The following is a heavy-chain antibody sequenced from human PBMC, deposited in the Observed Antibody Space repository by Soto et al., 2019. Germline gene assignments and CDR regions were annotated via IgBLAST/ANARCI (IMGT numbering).Heavy chain of an antibody. D-gene: IGHD6-19*01. Sequence: QVQLQESGPGLVKPSETLSLTCTVSGGFVSSGSYYWSWIRQPPGKGLEWIGYIYYSGSTNYNPSLQSRVTISVDTSKNQFSLKLSSVTAADTAVYYCARGIEGWYQGRYYYGMDVWGQGTTVTVSS. CDR1: GGFVSSGSYY. V-gene: IGHV4-61*01. CDR2: IYYSGST. CDR3: ARGIEGWYQGRYYYGMDV. J-gene: IGHJ6*02.